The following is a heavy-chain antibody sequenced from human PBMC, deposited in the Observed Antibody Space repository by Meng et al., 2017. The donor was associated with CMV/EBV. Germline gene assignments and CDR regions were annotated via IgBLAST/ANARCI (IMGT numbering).Heavy chain of an antibody. CDR2: INSDGSST. D-gene: IGHD4-17*01. Sequence: GGPLRPPCAALGFTFSSYWMHWVRQAPGKGLVWVSRINSDGSSTSYADSVKGRFTISRDNAKNTLYLQMNSLRAEDTAVYYCARGSRYGDRLTSMYDAFDIWGQGTMVTVSS. CDR1: GFTFSSYW. V-gene: IGHV3-74*01. J-gene: IGHJ3*02. CDR3: ARGSRYGDRLTSMYDAFDI.